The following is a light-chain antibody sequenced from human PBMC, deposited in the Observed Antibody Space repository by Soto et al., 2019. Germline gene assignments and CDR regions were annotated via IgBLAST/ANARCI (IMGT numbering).Light chain of an antibody. V-gene: IGKV1-5*03. CDR2: KAS. CDR1: QSISSW. CDR3: QQYNSYPIT. J-gene: IGKJ3*01. Sequence: DIRMTQSPSTLSASVGDRVTVTCRASQSISSWLAWYQQKPGKAPNLLIYKASTLESGVPSRFSGSGSGTEFTLTISSLQPDDFATYYCQQYNSYPITFGPGTKVDIK.